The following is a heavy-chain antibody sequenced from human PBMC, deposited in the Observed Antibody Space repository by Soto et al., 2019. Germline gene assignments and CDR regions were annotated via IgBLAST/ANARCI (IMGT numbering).Heavy chain of an antibody. Sequence: EVQLLESGGGLVKPGGSLRLSCAASGFSFSSAWMNWVRQAPGKGLEWVGRIRTKPEGETTDYPAPVKGRFTISRDDSKTTLYLQMTSLKIEETAVYYCTTGSTEGYWGQGTLVTVSS. CDR2: IRTKPEGETT. J-gene: IGHJ4*02. D-gene: IGHD1-26*01. CDR3: TTGSTEGY. V-gene: IGHV3-15*07. CDR1: GFSFSSAW.